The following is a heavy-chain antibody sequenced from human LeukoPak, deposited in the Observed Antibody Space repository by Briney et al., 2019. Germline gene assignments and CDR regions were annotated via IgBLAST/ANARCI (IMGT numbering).Heavy chain of an antibody. V-gene: IGHV4-59*08. CDR1: GASIPSSYY. J-gene: IGHJ4*02. D-gene: IGHD1-26*01. CDR3: ARLTGGGSYWGYFDY. CDR2: ISASGNT. Sequence: SETLSLTCTVSGASIPSSYYWSWIRQPPGKGLECVGYISASGNTNYNPSIKSRVTISVDTSKSQFSLNLSSVTAADTAIYYCARLTGGGSYWGYFDYWGQGNLVTVSS.